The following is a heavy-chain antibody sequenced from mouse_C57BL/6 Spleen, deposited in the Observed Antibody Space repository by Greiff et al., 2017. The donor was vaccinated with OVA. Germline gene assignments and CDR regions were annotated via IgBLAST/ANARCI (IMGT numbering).Heavy chain of an antibody. CDR1: GFSFNTYA. CDR3: VRHPLYYDYDEGFAY. CDR2: IRSKSNNYAT. J-gene: IGHJ3*01. V-gene: IGHV10-1*01. Sequence: EVKLMESGGGLVQPKGSLKLSCAASGFSFNTYAMNWVRQAPGKGLEWVARIRSKSNNYATYYADSVKDRFTISRDDSESMLYLQMNNLKTEDTAMYYCVRHPLYYDYDEGFAYWGQGTLVTVSA. D-gene: IGHD2-4*01.